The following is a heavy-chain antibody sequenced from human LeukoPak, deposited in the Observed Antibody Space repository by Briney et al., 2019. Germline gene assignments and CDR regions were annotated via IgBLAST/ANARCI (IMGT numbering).Heavy chain of an antibody. J-gene: IGHJ4*02. CDR1: GFTVSSNY. Sequence: GGSLILSFAASGFTVSSNYMSWVRQAPGKGLECGSVIYSGGSTYYADSVKGRFTISRDNSKNTLYLQMNSLRAEDTAVYYCARVDYGDYGFDYWGQGTLVTVSS. D-gene: IGHD4-17*01. CDR3: ARVDYGDYGFDY. V-gene: IGHV3-66*01. CDR2: IYSGGST.